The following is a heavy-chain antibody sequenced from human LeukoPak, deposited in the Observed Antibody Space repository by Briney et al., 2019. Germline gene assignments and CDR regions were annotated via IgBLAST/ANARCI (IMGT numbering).Heavy chain of an antibody. CDR3: ARQGRRGWFDP. J-gene: IGHJ5*02. CDR2: INHSGST. V-gene: IGHV4-34*01. CDR1: GGSFSGYY. Sequence: SETLSLTCAVYGGSFSGYYWSWLRPPPGKGLEWIGEINHSGSTNYNPSLNSRVTIPVDTSKNQFSLKLSSVTAADAAVYYCARQGRRGWFDPWGEGSLVSVCS.